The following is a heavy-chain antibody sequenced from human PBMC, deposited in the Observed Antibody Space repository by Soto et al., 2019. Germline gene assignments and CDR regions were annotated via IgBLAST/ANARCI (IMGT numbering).Heavy chain of an antibody. CDR3: ARDFVVGGPTINYYYGMDV. J-gene: IGHJ6*02. D-gene: IGHD1-26*01. CDR1: GFTVSSNY. V-gene: IGHV3-66*01. CDR2: IYSAGNT. Sequence: GGSLRLSCAASGFTVSSNYMSSVRQAPGKGLEWISIIYSAGNTYYADSVKGRFTISRDNSKNTLYLQMNSLGAEDTAVYYCARDFVVGGPTINYYYGMDVWGQGTTVTVSS.